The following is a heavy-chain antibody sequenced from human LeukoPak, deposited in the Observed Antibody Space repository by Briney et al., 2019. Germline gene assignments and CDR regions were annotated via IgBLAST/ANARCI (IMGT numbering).Heavy chain of an antibody. D-gene: IGHD6-19*01. J-gene: IGHJ1*01. Sequence: PGGSLRLSCAASGFTFSSYGMHWVRQAPGKGLEWVAVIWYDGSNKYYADSVKGRFTISGDNSKNTLYLQMNSLRAEDTAVYYCARVSSGIAVAGTFLYFQHWGQGTLVTVSS. CDR2: IWYDGSNK. V-gene: IGHV3-33*01. CDR3: ARVSSGIAVAGTFLYFQH. CDR1: GFTFSSYG.